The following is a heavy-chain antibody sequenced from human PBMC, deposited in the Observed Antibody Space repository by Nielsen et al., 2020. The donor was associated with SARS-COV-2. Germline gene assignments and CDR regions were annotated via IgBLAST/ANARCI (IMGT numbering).Heavy chain of an antibody. Sequence: GESLKISCAASGFTFSDYYMSWIRQAPGKGLEWVSYISSSGSTIYYADSVKGRFTISRDNAKNSLYLQMNSLRAEDTALYYCAKDMYPHPEVFDYWGQGTLVTVSS. J-gene: IGHJ4*02. D-gene: IGHD2-8*01. CDR3: AKDMYPHPEVFDY. CDR2: ISSSGSTI. CDR1: GFTFSDYY. V-gene: IGHV3-11*01.